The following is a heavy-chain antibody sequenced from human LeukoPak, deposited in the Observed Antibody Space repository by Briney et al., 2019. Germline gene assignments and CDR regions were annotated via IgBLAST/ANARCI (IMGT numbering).Heavy chain of an antibody. CDR1: GYSISTGYY. J-gene: IGHJ4*02. CDR2: FYHGGST. Sequence: SETLSLTCTVSGYSISTGYYWDWIRQPPGKGLEWIGTFYHGGSTYYNPSLKSRVTISVDTSKNQFSLNLTSVTAADTAVYYCAKEHPLLWLNYWGQGTLVTVSS. CDR3: AKEHPLLWLNY. V-gene: IGHV4-38-2*02. D-gene: IGHD3-10*01.